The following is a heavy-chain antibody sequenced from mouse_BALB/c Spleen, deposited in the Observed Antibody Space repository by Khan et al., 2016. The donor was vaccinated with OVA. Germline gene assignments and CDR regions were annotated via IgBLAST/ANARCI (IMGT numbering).Heavy chain of an antibody. CDR1: GYIFTNYG. CDR3: ARRLNARDY. J-gene: IGHJ4*01. CDR2: IKTNSGDP. V-gene: IGHV9-3*02. Sequence: QIQLVQSGPELKKPGETVKISCKASGYIFTNYGINWVKQAPGEGLKWMGWIKTNSGDPTYAEEFKGRFAFSLETSARTAYLQINNLNNEDTATYFCARRLNARDYWGRGTSVTVSS. D-gene: IGHD1-2*01.